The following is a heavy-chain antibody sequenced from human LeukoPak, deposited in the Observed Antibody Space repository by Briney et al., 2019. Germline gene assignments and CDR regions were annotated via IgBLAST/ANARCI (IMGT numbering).Heavy chain of an antibody. J-gene: IGHJ6*02. CDR2: INHSGST. V-gene: IGHV4-34*01. CDR1: GGSFSGYY. Sequence: SETLSLTCAVYGGSFSGYYWSWIRQPPGKGLEWIGEINHSGSTNYNPSLKSRVTISVDTSKNQFSLKLGSVTAADTAVYYCAREIGIQLWSPPDYYGMDVWGQGTTVTVSS. D-gene: IGHD5-18*01. CDR3: AREIGIQLWSPPDYYGMDV.